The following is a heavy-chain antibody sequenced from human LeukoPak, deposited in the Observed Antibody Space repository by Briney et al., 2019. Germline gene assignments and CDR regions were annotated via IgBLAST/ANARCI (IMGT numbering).Heavy chain of an antibody. J-gene: IGHJ4*02. V-gene: IGHV3-74*01. CDR2: INRDGRGT. Sequence: GGSLSLSCAAAGFTFSSDWMHWVRQAPGKGLVWVLRINRDGRGTTYADFVKGRFTISRDNAKNTLYLQMNSLSAEDTAVYYCATNPGSGWYFDYWGQGTLVTVSS. CDR3: ATNPGSGWYFDY. CDR1: GFTFSSDW. D-gene: IGHD6-19*01.